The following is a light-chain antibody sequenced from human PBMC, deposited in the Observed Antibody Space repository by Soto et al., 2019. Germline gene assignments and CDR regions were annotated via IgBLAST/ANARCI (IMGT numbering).Light chain of an antibody. V-gene: IGLV2-14*01. CDR2: EVS. CDR1: SSDVGGYNY. J-gene: IGLJ2*01. Sequence: QSVLTQPASVSGSPGQSIPISCTGTSSDVGGYNYVSWYQQHPGKAPKLMIYEVSNRPSGISDRFSGFKSANTAYLTISGVQPEDEADYHCSSYTTIKTVVFGGGTKLTVL. CDR3: SSYTTIKTVV.